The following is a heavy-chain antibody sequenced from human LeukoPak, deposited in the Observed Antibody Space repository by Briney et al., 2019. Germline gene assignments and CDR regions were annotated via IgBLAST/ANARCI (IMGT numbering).Heavy chain of an antibody. Sequence: PSETLSLTCAVYGVSFSGYHWNWIRQSPEKGLEWIGEINDRGYTNYNPSLKSRVTISVDTSKKQFSLKLSSVTAADKAVYYCARDPTTEVDVPYYFDFWGQGTLVAVSS. J-gene: IGHJ4*02. V-gene: IGHV4-34*01. CDR1: GVSFSGYH. CDR2: INDRGYT. D-gene: IGHD1-14*01. CDR3: ARDPTTEVDVPYYFDF.